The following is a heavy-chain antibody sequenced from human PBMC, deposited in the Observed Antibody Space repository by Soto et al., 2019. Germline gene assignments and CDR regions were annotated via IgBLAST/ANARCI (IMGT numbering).Heavy chain of an antibody. CDR3: ARVPLYSGSYYVDY. V-gene: IGHV4-59*01. J-gene: IGHJ4*02. CDR1: GGSISSYY. D-gene: IGHD1-26*01. Sequence: SETLSLTCTVSGGSISSYYWSWIRQPPGKGLEWIGYIYYSGSTNYNPSLKSRVTISVDTSKNQFSLKLSSVTAADTAVYYCARVPLYSGSYYVDYWGQGTLVTVSS. CDR2: IYYSGST.